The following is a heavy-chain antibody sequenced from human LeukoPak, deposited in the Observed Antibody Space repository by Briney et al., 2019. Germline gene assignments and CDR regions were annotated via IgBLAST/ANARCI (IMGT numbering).Heavy chain of an antibody. J-gene: IGHJ6*03. CDR1: VYTFTSYY. Sequence: GASVNVSCKASVYTFTSYYVHWVRQAPGQRLEWMGWINPNSGGTNYAQKFQGRVTKTRDTSISTAYMELSRLRSDDTAVYYCARSGSYYHYYYYMDVWGKGTTVTVSS. CDR3: ARSGSYYHYYYYMDV. V-gene: IGHV1-2*02. CDR2: INPNSGGT. D-gene: IGHD1-26*01.